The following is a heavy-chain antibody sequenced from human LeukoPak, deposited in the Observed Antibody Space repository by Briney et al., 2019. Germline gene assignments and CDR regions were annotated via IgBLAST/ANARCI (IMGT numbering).Heavy chain of an antibody. J-gene: IGHJ3*02. CDR1: GFTFSSYW. V-gene: IGHV3-48*01. Sequence: GGSLRLSCAASGFTFSSYWMSWVRQAPGKGLEWVSYISDDTSSMYYADSVKGRFTISRDNAKNSLFLQMNSLRAEDTAVYYCAKSPFDIWGQGTMVTVSS. CDR3: AKSPFDI. CDR2: ISDDTSSM.